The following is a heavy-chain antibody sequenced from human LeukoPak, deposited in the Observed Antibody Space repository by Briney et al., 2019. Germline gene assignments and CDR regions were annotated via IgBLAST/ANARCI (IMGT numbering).Heavy chain of an antibody. CDR2: IYTSGST. J-gene: IGHJ5*02. V-gene: IGHV4-4*07. Sequence: SETLSLTCTVSGGSISSYYWSWIRQPAGKGLEWIGRIYTSGSTNYNPSLKSRVTMSVDTSKNQFSLKLSSVTAADTAVYYCARGAFGGYCSGGSCYSLRWFDPWGQGTLVTVSS. D-gene: IGHD2-15*01. CDR3: ARGAFGGYCSGGSCYSLRWFDP. CDR1: GGSISSYY.